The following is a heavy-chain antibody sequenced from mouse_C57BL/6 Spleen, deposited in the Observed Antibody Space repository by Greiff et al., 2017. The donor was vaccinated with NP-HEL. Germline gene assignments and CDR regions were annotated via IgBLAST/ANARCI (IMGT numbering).Heavy chain of an antibody. CDR3: ARYHDGDFAY. Sequence: VQLQQPGAELVKPGASVKLSCKASGYTFTSYWMQWVKQRPGQGLEWIGEIDPSDSYTHYNQKFKGKATLTVDTSSSTAYMQLSSLTSEDSAVYYCARYHDGDFAYWGQGTLVTVSA. D-gene: IGHD2-13*01. J-gene: IGHJ3*01. V-gene: IGHV1-50*01. CDR1: GYTFTSYW. CDR2: IDPSDSYT.